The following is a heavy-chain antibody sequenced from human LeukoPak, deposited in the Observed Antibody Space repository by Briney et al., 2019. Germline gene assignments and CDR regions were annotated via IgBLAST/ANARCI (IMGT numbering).Heavy chain of an antibody. D-gene: IGHD5-18*01. CDR2: TQQDGSEK. V-gene: IGHV3-7*04. CDR1: GFTFSDYW. J-gene: IGHJ4*02. CDR3: ARDRGFSYGIDF. Sequence: GGSLRLSCAASGFTFSDYWMSWVRQAPGKGLEWVANTQQDGSEKYCVDSVKGRFTISRDNAKKSLFLQVSSLRGEDTAVYYCARDRGFSYGIDFWGQGTLVTVSS.